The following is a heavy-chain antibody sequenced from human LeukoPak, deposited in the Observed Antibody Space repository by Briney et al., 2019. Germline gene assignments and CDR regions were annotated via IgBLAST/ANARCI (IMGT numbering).Heavy chain of an antibody. Sequence: GASVKVSCKASGYTFTSYDINWVRQATGQGLEWMGWMNPNSGNAGYAQKFQGRVTMTRNTSISTAYMELSSLRSEDTAVYYCARGHLLTYYYGSGSSEFDPWGQGTLVTVSS. J-gene: IGHJ5*02. CDR1: GYTFTSYD. CDR2: MNPNSGNA. CDR3: ARGHLLTYYYGSGSSEFDP. V-gene: IGHV1-8*01. D-gene: IGHD3-10*01.